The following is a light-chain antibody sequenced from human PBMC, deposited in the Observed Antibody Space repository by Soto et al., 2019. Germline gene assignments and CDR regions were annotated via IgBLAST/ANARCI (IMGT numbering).Light chain of an antibody. CDR2: DAS. CDR1: QSVSSD. V-gene: IGKV3-11*01. J-gene: IGKJ1*01. CDR3: QQYGSSGT. Sequence: EIVLTQSPDTLSLSPGERATLSCRASQSVSSDLTWYQQRPGQAPRVLIYDASKRATGIPARFSGSGSGTEFTLTISSLQSEDFAVYYCQQYGSSGTFGQGTKVDIK.